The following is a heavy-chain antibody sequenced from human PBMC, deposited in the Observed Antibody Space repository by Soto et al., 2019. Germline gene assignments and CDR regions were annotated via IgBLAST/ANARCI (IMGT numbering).Heavy chain of an antibody. CDR3: ASENRGYYYFYYCMEG. Sequence: VKLVESGGGAVQHGRSLRLSCAASGFTFSSYAMHWVRQARGKGLALVAVISYDGSNKYYADSVKGRFTISRDTSKNPLYLDTISLSTEDTAVYYCASENRGYYYFYYCMEGWGQGTTVAVSS. V-gene: IGHV3-30-3*01. J-gene: IGHJ6*01. CDR2: ISYDGSNK. D-gene: IGHD7-27*01. CDR1: GFTFSSYA.